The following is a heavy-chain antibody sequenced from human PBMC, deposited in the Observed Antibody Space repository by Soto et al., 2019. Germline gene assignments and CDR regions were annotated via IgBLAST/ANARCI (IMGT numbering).Heavy chain of an antibody. V-gene: IGHV3-33*01. CDR2: TRHDGSNT. J-gene: IGHJ4*02. CDR1: GFTFSGYG. D-gene: IGHD1-26*01. CDR3: ARDGVGATTFFGYFDY. Sequence: QVQLVESGGGVVQPGRSLRLSCAASGFTFSGYGMHWVRQAPGKGLXXXXXTRHDGSNTYYADSVRGRFTISRDNSKKTLYLQMDSLRAEDTAVYYCARDGVGATTFFGYFDYWGQGTLVTVSS.